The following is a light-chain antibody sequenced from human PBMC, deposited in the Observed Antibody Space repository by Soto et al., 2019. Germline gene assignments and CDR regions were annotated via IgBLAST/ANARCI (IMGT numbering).Light chain of an antibody. Sequence: DIQMTQSPASLSASVGDRVTITCRTSQNINKYLSWYQQKPGKAPKLLIYATSTLQSGVPSRFRGSGSGTDFTLTISTLQPEDFATYYCLQTYSTPRTFGQGTKV. CDR2: ATS. J-gene: IGKJ1*01. CDR3: LQTYSTPRT. CDR1: QNINKY. V-gene: IGKV1-39*01.